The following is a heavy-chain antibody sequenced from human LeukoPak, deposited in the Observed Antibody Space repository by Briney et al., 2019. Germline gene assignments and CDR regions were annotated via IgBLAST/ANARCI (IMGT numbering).Heavy chain of an antibody. Sequence: PGGSLRLSCAASGFTFSSYGMHWVRQAPGKGLEWVAVIWYDGSNKYYADSVKGRFTISRDYSKNTLYLQMNSLRAEDTAVYYCARDWASYDSSGPDAFDIWGQGTMVTVSP. CDR2: IWYDGSNK. CDR3: ARDWASYDSSGPDAFDI. V-gene: IGHV3-33*01. D-gene: IGHD3-22*01. J-gene: IGHJ3*02. CDR1: GFTFSSYG.